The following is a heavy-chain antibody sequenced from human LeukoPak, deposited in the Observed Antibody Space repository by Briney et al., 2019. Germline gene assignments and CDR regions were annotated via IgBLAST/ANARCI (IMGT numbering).Heavy chain of an antibody. CDR1: GGAISSESYY. V-gene: IGHV4-61*02. CDR3: ARVLVLGELNWFDP. CDR2: IYTSGIT. J-gene: IGHJ5*02. D-gene: IGHD3-16*01. Sequence: SETLSLTCTVSGGAISSESYYWSWIRQPAGQGLEWIGRIYTSGITNYNPSLKSRVTISVDTSKSQFSLNLSSVTAADTAVYYCARVLVLGELNWFDPWGQGTLVTVSA.